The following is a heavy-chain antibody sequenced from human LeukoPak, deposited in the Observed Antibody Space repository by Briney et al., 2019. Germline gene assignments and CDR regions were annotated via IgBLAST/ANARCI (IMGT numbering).Heavy chain of an antibody. J-gene: IGHJ4*02. CDR3: ARGRRFNWNPQYY. V-gene: IGHV1-8*02. D-gene: IGHD1-20*01. Sequence: ASVKVSCKASGYTFTSYGISWVRQAPGQGLEWMGWMNPNSGNTGYAQKFQGRVTMTRNTSISTAYMELSSLRSEDTAVYYCARGRRFNWNPQYYWGQGTLVTVSS. CDR2: MNPNSGNT. CDR1: GYTFTSYG.